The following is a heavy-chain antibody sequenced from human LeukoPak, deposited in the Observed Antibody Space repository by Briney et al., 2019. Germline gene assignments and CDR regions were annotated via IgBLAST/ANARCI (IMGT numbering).Heavy chain of an antibody. CDR2: INSDGSCT. CDR3: GSVTHFYYSSGYYPFDY. D-gene: IGHD3-22*01. Sequence: PGGSLRLSCAASGFTFSSYWMQWVRQAPGKGLVWVSRINSDGSCTSYADSVRGRFTISRDNAKNTLYLQMNSLRAEDTAVYYCGSVTHFYYSSGYYPFDYWGQGTLVTVSS. V-gene: IGHV3-74*01. CDR1: GFTFSSYW. J-gene: IGHJ4*02.